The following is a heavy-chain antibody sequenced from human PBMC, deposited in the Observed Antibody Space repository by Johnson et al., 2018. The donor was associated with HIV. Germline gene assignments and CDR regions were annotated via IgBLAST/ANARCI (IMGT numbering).Heavy chain of an antibody. CDR1: GFTFSDYY. J-gene: IGHJ3*02. Sequence: VQLVESGGGVVQPGRSLRLSCAASGFTFSDYYMSWIRQAPGKGLEWVSVIYSGGITYYADSVKGRFTISRDNAKNSLYLQMNSLRAEDTAVYYCAREYDAFDIWGQGTMVTVSS. CDR3: AREYDAFDI. CDR2: IYSGGIT. V-gene: IGHV3-66*01.